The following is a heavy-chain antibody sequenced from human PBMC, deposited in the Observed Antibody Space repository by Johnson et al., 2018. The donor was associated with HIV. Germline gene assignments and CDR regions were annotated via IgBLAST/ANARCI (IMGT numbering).Heavy chain of an antibody. CDR2: ISAGTDGP. CDR1: GLTFRSHE. Sequence: EVQLVESGGGLVQPGGSLRLSCAASGLTFRSHEFSWVRQPPGKGLEWVSAISAGTDGPYYANSVKGRFTISRDNSKNTLYLQMGSLRAEDMAVYYCARDQEAAAGQDDAFDIWGQGTMVTVSS. V-gene: IGHV3-64*01. D-gene: IGHD6-13*01. CDR3: ARDQEAAAGQDDAFDI. J-gene: IGHJ3*02.